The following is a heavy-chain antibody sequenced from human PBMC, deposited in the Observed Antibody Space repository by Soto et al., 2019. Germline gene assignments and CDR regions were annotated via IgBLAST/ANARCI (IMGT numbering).Heavy chain of an antibody. Sequence: GASVKVSCKASGYTFTSYGISWVRQAPGQGLEYMGWINPNSGATNYAQKFQGRVTMTWDTSISTAYVELSRLRSDDTAVYYCAPHYPDSSGYFDHWGQGTLVTVSS. V-gene: IGHV1-2*02. CDR3: APHYPDSSGYFDH. D-gene: IGHD3-22*01. CDR1: GYTFTSYG. J-gene: IGHJ4*02. CDR2: INPNSGAT.